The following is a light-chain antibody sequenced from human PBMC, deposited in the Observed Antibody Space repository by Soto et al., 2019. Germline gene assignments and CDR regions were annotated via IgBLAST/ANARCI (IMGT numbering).Light chain of an antibody. Sequence: DIVMTQSPDSLAVSLGERATINCKSSQSVLYSSNNKNYLALYQQKPGQPPKLLIYWASTRESGVPARFSGSGSGTDFTLTISSLQAEDVAVYYCQQYYRPWTFGQGTKVEIK. CDR3: QQYYRPWT. CDR2: WAS. J-gene: IGKJ1*01. V-gene: IGKV4-1*01. CDR1: QSVLYSSNNKNY.